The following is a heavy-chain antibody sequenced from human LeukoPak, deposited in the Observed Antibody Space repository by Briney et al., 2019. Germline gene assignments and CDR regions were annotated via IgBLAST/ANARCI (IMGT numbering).Heavy chain of an antibody. CDR2: IYYSGST. D-gene: IGHD5-12*01. Sequence: TSETLSLTCTVSGGSISSGDYYWSWIRQPPGKGLEWIGYIYYSGSTYYNPSLKSRVTISVDTSKNQFSLKLSSVTAADTAVYYCAYMVYSGYDSNWFDPWGQGTLVTVSS. V-gene: IGHV4-30-4*08. CDR1: GGSISSGDYY. CDR3: AYMVYSGYDSNWFDP. J-gene: IGHJ5*02.